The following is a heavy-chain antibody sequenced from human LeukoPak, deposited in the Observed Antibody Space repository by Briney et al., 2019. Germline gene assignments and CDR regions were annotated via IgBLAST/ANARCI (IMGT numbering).Heavy chain of an antibody. Sequence: GGSLRLSCAASGFTFNNYGMIWVRQAPGKGLEWVAAISNDGGGTMYAAFVEGRFTISRDNSKNTLFLQMNSLRAEDTALYYCAKGSSGYFADLWGQGTLVTVSS. CDR2: ISNDGGGT. V-gene: IGHV3-23*01. CDR1: GFTFNNYG. CDR3: AKGSSGYFADL. D-gene: IGHD3-22*01. J-gene: IGHJ5*02.